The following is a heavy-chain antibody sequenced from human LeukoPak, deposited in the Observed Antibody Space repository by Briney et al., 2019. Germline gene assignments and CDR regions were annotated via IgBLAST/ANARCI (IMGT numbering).Heavy chain of an antibody. CDR3: ARDSLGAGTVGATSGY. CDR1: GGSISSSSYY. CDR2: IYYSGNT. Sequence: ETLSLTCAVSGGSISSSSYYWVWLRQPPGKGLEWIGNIYYSGNTYYNPSLKSRVTISVDTSKNQFSLKLSSVTAADTAVYYCARDSLGAGTVGATSGYWGQGTLVTVSS. D-gene: IGHD1-26*01. V-gene: IGHV4-39*02. J-gene: IGHJ4*02.